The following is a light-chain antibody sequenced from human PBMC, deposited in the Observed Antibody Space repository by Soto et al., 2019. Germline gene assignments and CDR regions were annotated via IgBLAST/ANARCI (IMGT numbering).Light chain of an antibody. CDR1: QSVATN. J-gene: IGKJ1*01. V-gene: IGKV3-15*01. CDR3: QQYHNWPT. CDR2: GAS. Sequence: EVVMTQSPATLSVSPGERATLSCRASQSVATNLAWYQQKPGQAPRVLIYGASTRATGIASRFSGSGSGTEFTLTISSLQSEDFAVYFCQQYHNWPTFGQGTKV.